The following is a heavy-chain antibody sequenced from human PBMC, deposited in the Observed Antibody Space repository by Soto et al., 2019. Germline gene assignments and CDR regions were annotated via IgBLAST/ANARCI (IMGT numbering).Heavy chain of an antibody. CDR3: ARDPYHVLMVNAPNLYGMDV. J-gene: IGHJ6*02. D-gene: IGHD2-8*01. CDR1: GYTFTTYD. V-gene: IGHV1-18*01. Sequence: QVQLVQSGAEVKKPGASVKVSCKASGYTFTTYDISWVRQAPGQGLEWMGRISTYNGDTNYPQSLQGRLTMTTDTPTTTAYMELRGLTSDATAVYYCARDPYHVLMVNAPNLYGMDVWGQGTTVIVSS. CDR2: ISTYNGDT.